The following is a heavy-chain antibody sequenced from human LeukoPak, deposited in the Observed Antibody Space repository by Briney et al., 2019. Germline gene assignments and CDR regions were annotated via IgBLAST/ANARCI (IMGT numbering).Heavy chain of an antibody. CDR3: AKDMNGYGYFQTYYGMDV. CDR1: GFTFDDYA. CDR2: ISWNSGSI. D-gene: IGHD5-18*01. V-gene: IGHV3-9*01. Sequence: GRSLRLSCAASGFTFDDYAMHWVRQAPGKGLEWVSGISWNSGSIGYADSVKGRFTISRDNAKNSLYLQMNSLRAEDTALYYCAKDMNGYGYFQTYYGMDVWGQGTTVTVSS. J-gene: IGHJ6*02.